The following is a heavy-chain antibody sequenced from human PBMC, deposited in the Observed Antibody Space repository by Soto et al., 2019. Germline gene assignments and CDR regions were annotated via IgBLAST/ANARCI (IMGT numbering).Heavy chain of an antibody. D-gene: IGHD2-2*01. CDR3: ARGYCSSTSCYATGDYYYGMDV. Sequence: GASVKVSCKASGYTFTRYAMHWVRQAPGQRLEWMGWINAGNGNTKYSQKFQGRVTITRDTSASTAYMELSSLRSEDTAVYYCARGYCSSTSCYATGDYYYGMDVWGQGTTVTVSS. V-gene: IGHV1-3*01. J-gene: IGHJ6*02. CDR1: GYTFTRYA. CDR2: INAGNGNT.